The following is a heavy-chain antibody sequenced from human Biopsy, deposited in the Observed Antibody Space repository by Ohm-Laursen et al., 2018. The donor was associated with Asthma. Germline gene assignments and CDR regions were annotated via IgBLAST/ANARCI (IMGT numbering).Heavy chain of an antibody. CDR3: ARGWNCGGDCYSLDS. CDR1: GDSIDSGDYS. CDR2: IYRNGDT. J-gene: IGHJ4*02. D-gene: IGHD2-21*02. V-gene: IGHV4-30-2*06. Sequence: TLSLTCAVSGDSIDSGDYSWTWIRQSPGVGLEWIGYIYRNGDTYYNPTLKNQVTISIDRSKNHFSLRLRSVTAADTAVYYCARGWNCGGDCYSLDSWGQGTLVTVSS.